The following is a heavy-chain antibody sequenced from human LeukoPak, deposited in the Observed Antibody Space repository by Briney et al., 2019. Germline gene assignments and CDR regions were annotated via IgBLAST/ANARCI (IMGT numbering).Heavy chain of an antibody. CDR2: IYYSGNT. CDR3: ARESWAAALFDP. J-gene: IGHJ5*02. D-gene: IGHD6-13*01. Sequence: SETLFLACAVSGVSVRSYYWSWFRQSPGKGLEWIAYIYYSGNTKYNPSLKSRVTIFVDTSTNQFSLEMNSVTAADTAVYYCARESWAAALFDPWGQGTLVTVSS. CDR1: GVSVRSYY. V-gene: IGHV4-59*02.